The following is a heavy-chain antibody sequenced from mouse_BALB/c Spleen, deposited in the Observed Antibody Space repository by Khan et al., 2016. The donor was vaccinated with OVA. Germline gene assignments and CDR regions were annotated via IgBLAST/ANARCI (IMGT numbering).Heavy chain of an antibody. V-gene: IGHV1-77*01. CDR2: IYPGSGNT. CDR3: ARMDTTSLDY. CDR1: GYTFTDYY. D-gene: IGHD2-3*01. J-gene: IGHJ2*01. Sequence: VQLQESGTELARPGASVKLSCKASGYTFTDYYITWVKQRTGQGLEWIGEIYPGSGNTYYNEKFRGKATLTADKSSNTAYMQLSSLTSEDSPVYFCARMDTTSLDYWGQGTTLTVSS.